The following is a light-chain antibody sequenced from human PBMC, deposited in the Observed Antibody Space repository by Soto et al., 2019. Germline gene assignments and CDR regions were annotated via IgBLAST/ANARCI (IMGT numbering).Light chain of an antibody. Sequence: QAVVTQEPSLTVSPGGTVTLTCGSSTGAVTSGHYPYWFQQKPGQAPRTLIYDTSNKHSWTPARFSGSLLGGKAALTLSGAQREDDAEYSCLLSYSGARPYVFGTGTKVTVL. CDR2: DTS. CDR1: TGAVTSGHY. V-gene: IGLV7-46*01. CDR3: LLSYSGARPYV. J-gene: IGLJ1*01.